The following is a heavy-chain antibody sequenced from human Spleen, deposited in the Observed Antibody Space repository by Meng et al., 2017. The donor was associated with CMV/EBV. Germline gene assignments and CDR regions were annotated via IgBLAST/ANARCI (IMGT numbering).Heavy chain of an antibody. CDR1: GGSFSGYY. D-gene: IGHD3-22*01. Sequence: VYGGSFSGYYWSWLRQSPGKGLEWIGEINHSGSTNYNPSLKSRVTISVGTSKNQFSLNLSSVTAADTAVYYCARANYYHSTDYYIDYWGQGTLVTVSS. J-gene: IGHJ4*02. CDR2: INHSGST. V-gene: IGHV4-34*01. CDR3: ARANYYHSTDYYIDY.